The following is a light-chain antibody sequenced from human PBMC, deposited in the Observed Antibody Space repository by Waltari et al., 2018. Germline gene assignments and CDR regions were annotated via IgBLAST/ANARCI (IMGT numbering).Light chain of an antibody. CDR1: SIGSKS. V-gene: IGLV3-21*02. CDR2: DDR. CDR3: QVWDSQSERHNWV. J-gene: IGLJ3*02. Sequence: SYALTPPPSVSVAPGQPARITCGGNSIGSKSVHWYTQKPGQAPLLVVYDDRDRPSGIPERFSGSNSGNTATLTITGVEAGDEADYYCQVWDSQSERHNWVFGGGTKVTVL.